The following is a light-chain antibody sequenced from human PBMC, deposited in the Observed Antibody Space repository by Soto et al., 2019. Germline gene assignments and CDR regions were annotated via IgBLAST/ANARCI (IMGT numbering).Light chain of an antibody. CDR2: GAS. CDR1: QSVSSSY. CDR3: QQYGNSPLT. Sequence: EIVLTQSPGTLSLSPGERATLSCRASQSVSSSYLAWYQQKPGQAPRLLIYGASSRATGIPDRFSGSGSGTVFTLTISRLEPEDFAVYYCQQYGNSPLTFGQGTKVEIK. V-gene: IGKV3-20*01. J-gene: IGKJ1*01.